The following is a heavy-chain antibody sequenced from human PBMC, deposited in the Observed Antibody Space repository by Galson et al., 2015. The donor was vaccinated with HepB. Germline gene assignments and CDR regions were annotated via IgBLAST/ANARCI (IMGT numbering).Heavy chain of an antibody. D-gene: IGHD6-19*01. Sequence: SLRLSCAASGFTFSTYWMSWVRQAPGKGLGWVASIKQDGSEKYYVDSVKGRFTISRDNAKNSLYLQMNSLRAEDTAVYYCARHYFSAWPDTPLDCWGQGTLVTVSS. CDR3: ARHYFSAWPDTPLDC. J-gene: IGHJ4*02. CDR1: GFTFSTYW. V-gene: IGHV3-7*03. CDR2: IKQDGSEK.